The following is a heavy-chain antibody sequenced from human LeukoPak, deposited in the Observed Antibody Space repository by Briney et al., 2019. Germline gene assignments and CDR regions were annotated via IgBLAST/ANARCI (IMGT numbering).Heavy chain of an antibody. V-gene: IGHV3-53*01. CDR3: ARGVEPLAANTLAY. J-gene: IGHJ4*02. CDR2: LYSDGNT. D-gene: IGHD1-14*01. CDR1: GFTVITND. Sequence: GGSLRLSCAASGFTVITNDRTWVRQAPGKGLEWVSVLYSDGNTKYADSVQGRFTISRDNSKNTLYLEMNSLSPDDTAVYYCARGVEPLAANTLAYWGQGTLVTVSS.